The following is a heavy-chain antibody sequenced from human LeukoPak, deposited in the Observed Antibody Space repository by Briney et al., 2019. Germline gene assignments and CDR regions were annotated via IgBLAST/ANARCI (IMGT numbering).Heavy chain of an antibody. Sequence: SVKVSCKASGGTFSSYAISWVRQAPGQGLEWMGGIIPIFGTANYAQKFQGRVTITADKSTSTAYMELSSLRSEDTAVYYCAKDSRHFGSGSYPADPWGQGTLVTVSS. CDR1: GGTFSSYA. J-gene: IGHJ5*02. CDR3: AKDSRHFGSGSYPADP. V-gene: IGHV1-69*06. D-gene: IGHD3-10*01. CDR2: IIPIFGTA.